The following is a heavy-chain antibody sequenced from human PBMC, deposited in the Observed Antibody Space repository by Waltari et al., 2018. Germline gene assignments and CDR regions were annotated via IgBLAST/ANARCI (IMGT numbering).Heavy chain of an antibody. CDR1: GFTFGDYS. D-gene: IGHD2-15*01. V-gene: IGHV3-49*05. J-gene: IGHJ3*01. Sequence: EVQLVESGGGLVKPGRSLRLSCTGSGFTFGDYSMSWFRPAPGEGLEWVGFIRSKAYGETAEYAASVKDRFTISRDDSKSIAYLQMNSLKTEDTAVYYCTRGYCSGATCYLGAFDVWGQGTMAIVS. CDR2: IRSKAYGETA. CDR3: TRGYCSGATCYLGAFDV.